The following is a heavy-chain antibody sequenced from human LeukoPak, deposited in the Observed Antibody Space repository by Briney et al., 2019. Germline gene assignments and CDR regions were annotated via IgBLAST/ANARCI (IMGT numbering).Heavy chain of an antibody. D-gene: IGHD2-21*02. CDR1: GFTFSSYD. CDR3: ARSNIAYCGGDCYPEEDWYFDL. Sequence: GGSLRLSCAASGFTFSSYDMHWVRQATGKGLEWVSAIGTAGDTYYPGSVKGRFTISRENAKNSLYLQMNSLRAGDTAVYYCARSNIAYCGGDCYPEEDWYFDLWGRGTLVTVSS. V-gene: IGHV3-13*01. CDR2: IGTAGDT. J-gene: IGHJ2*01.